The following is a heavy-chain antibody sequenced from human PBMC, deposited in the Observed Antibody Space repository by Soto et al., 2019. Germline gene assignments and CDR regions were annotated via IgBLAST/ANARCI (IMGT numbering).Heavy chain of an antibody. CDR2: IYYSGST. V-gene: IGHV4-30-4*01. J-gene: IGHJ4*02. Sequence: QVQLQESGPGLVKPSQTLSLTCTVSGDSISSGNYYWSWIRQPPGKGLEWIGYIYYSGSTYYNPSLKSRVTLSVDTTKNQFALKLSSVTAADTALYYCARVCGGGSCYSVIDYWGQGTLVTISS. CDR3: ARVCGGGSCYSVIDY. CDR1: GDSISSGNYY. D-gene: IGHD2-15*01.